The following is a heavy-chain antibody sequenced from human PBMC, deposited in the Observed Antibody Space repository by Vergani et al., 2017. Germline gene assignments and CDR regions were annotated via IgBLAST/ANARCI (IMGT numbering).Heavy chain of an antibody. Sequence: EVQLVESGGGLVQPGGSLRLSCAASGFTFSSYEMNWVRQAPGKGLEWVSYISSSGSTIYYADSVKGRFTISRDNAKNSLYLQMNSLRAEDTAVYYCAKVPVVPAAKGWRVYYYGMDVWGQGTTVTVSS. J-gene: IGHJ6*02. V-gene: IGHV3-48*03. CDR2: ISSSGSTI. CDR1: GFTFSSYE. CDR3: AKVPVVPAAKGWRVYYYGMDV. D-gene: IGHD2-2*01.